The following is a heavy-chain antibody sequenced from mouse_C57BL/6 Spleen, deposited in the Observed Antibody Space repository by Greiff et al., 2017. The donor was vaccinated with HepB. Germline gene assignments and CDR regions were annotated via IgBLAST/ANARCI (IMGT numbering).Heavy chain of an antibody. J-gene: IGHJ4*01. CDR2: ISSGSSTI. Sequence: EVKLMESGGGLVKPGGSLKLSCAASGFTFSDYGMHWVRQAPEKGLEWVAYISSGSSTIYYADTVKGRFTISRDNAKTTLFLQMTSLRSEDTAMYYCARDSNYAMDYWGQGTSVTVSS. V-gene: IGHV5-17*01. D-gene: IGHD2-5*01. CDR3: ARDSNYAMDY. CDR1: GFTFSDYG.